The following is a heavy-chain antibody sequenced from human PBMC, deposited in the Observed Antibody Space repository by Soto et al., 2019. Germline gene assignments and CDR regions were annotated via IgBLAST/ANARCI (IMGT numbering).Heavy chain of an antibody. CDR1: GYTFTSYD. CDR3: ARAQRGYPHVAN. CDR2: MNPNSGNT. V-gene: IGHV1-8*01. D-gene: IGHD1-1*01. Sequence: SVKVSCKASGYTFTSYDINWVRQATGQGLEWMGWMNPNSGNTGYAQKFQGRVTMTRNTSISTAYMELSSLRSEDTAVYYCARAQRGYPHVANWGQGTLVTVSS. J-gene: IGHJ4*02.